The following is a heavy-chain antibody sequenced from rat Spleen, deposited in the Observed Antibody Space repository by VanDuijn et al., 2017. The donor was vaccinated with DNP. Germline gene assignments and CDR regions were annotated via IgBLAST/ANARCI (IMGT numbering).Heavy chain of an antibody. CDR1: GFSITSNY. J-gene: IGHJ2*01. Sequence: EVQLQESGPGLVKPSQSLSLTCSVTGFSITSNYWGWIRKFPGNRMEWIGHISNSGSTSYNPSLTSRISIGRDTSKSQFFLHLNSVTTEDTATYYCARWGTYFDYWGQGVMVTVSS. CDR2: ISNSGST. V-gene: IGHV3-1*01. CDR3: ARWGTYFDY.